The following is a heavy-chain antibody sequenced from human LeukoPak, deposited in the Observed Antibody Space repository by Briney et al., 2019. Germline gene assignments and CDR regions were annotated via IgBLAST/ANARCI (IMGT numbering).Heavy chain of an antibody. Sequence: PSETLSLTCTVSGGSVSSGGYYWNWIRQHPGKGLEWIGYIYYSGTTYYNPSLKSRVTISIDTSQNQFSLKVNSVTAADTAVYYCARDGVAGADYRGQGTLVTVSS. V-gene: IGHV4-31*03. J-gene: IGHJ4*02. CDR2: IYYSGTT. D-gene: IGHD6-19*01. CDR3: ARDGVAGADY. CDR1: GGSVSSGGYY.